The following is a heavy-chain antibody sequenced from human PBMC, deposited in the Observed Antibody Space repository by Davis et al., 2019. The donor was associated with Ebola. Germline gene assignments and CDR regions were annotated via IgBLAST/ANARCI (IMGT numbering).Heavy chain of an antibody. J-gene: IGHJ4*02. CDR3: AKDMYSSGWYWDY. CDR2: ISASGATT. V-gene: IGHV3-23*01. CDR1: GFTFRSYA. Sequence: GGFLRLSCAASGFTFRSYAMSWVRQAPGKGLEWVSAISASGATTYYADSVKGRFTISRDNSKNTLYLQMNSLRAGDTAVYYCAKDMYSSGWYWDYWGQGTLVTVSS. D-gene: IGHD6-19*01.